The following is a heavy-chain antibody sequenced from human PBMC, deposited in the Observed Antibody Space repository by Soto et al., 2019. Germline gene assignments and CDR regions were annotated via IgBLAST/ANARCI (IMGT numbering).Heavy chain of an antibody. D-gene: IGHD3-22*01. CDR1: GGTFSSYA. CDR2: IIPIFGTA. J-gene: IGHJ5*02. CDR3: ARLDDTRGWFDP. V-gene: IGHV1-69*06. Sequence: PSVKVSCKASGGTFSSYAISWVRQAPGQGLEWMGGIIPIFGTANYAQKFQGRVTITADKSTSTAYMELSSLRSEDTAVYYCARLDDTRGWFDPWGQGTLVTVSS.